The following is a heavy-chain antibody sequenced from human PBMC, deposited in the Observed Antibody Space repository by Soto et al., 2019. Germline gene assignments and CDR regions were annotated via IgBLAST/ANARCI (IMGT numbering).Heavy chain of an antibody. CDR3: AKGQHCSTTSCYFYYYGMDV. CDR1: GFTFSTYG. D-gene: IGHD2-2*01. J-gene: IGHJ6*02. V-gene: IGHV3-30*18. CDR2: ISYDGNNK. Sequence: QVQLVESGGGVVQPGRSLRLSCAASGFTFSTYGMHWVRQAPGKGLEWVAVISYDGNNKYYADSVKGRLTISRDNSKNTRYLQMNSLRAEDTAVYYCAKGQHCSTTSCYFYYYGMDVWGQGTTVAVSS.